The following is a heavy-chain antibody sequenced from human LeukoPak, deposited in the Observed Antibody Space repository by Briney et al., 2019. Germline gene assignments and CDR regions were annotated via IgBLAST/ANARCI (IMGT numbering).Heavy chain of an antibody. V-gene: IGHV4-61*01. CDR3: ARTHRLNWFDP. Sequence: SETLFLTCTVSGGSVSSNHYYWSWIRQPPGRGLEWIAYIFYSGNTNYNPSLKSRVTISVDTSKNQFSLKLSSVTAADTAVYYCARTHRLNWFDPWGQGTLVTVSS. J-gene: IGHJ5*02. D-gene: IGHD2-21*02. CDR2: IFYSGNT. CDR1: GGSVSSNHYY.